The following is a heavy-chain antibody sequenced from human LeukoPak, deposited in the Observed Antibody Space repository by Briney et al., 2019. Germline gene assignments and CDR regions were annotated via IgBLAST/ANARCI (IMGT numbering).Heavy chain of an antibody. V-gene: IGHV1-69*13. CDR3: ARDSRGIAAAAFDP. J-gene: IGHJ5*02. D-gene: IGHD6-13*01. Sequence: GASVKVSCKASGGTFSSYAISWVRQAPGQGLEWMGGIIPIFGTANYAQKFQGRVTITADESTSTAYMELSSLRSEDTAVYYCARDSRGIAAAAFDPWGQGTLVTVSS. CDR1: GGTFSSYA. CDR2: IIPIFGTA.